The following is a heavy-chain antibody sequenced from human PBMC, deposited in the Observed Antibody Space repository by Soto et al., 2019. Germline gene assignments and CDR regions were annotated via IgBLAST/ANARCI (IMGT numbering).Heavy chain of an antibody. V-gene: IGHV1-69*02. J-gene: IGHJ4*02. CDR3: ASSPREGYYDSSVYDEGSY. CDR2: IIPILGIA. Sequence: QVQLVQSGAEVKKPGSSVKVSCKASGGTFSSYTISWVRQAPGQGLEWMGRIIPILGIANYAQKFQARVTITADKSTSTAYMELSSLRSEDTAVYYCASSPREGYYDSSVYDEGSYWGQGTLVTVSS. D-gene: IGHD3-22*01. CDR1: GGTFSSYT.